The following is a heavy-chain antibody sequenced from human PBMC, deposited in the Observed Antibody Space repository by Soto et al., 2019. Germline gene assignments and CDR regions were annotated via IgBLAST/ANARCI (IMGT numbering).Heavy chain of an antibody. J-gene: IGHJ6*04. CDR2: ISYDGSNK. CDR1: GFTFSSYA. V-gene: IGHV3-30-3*01. CDR3: AREEAGTTPPGYYYHYDMAV. Sequence: QVQLVESGGGVVQPGRSLRLSCAASGFTFSSYAMHWVRQAPGKGLEWVAVISYDGSNKYYADSVKGRFTISRDNSKSTLYIQMNSLRAEDTAVYYCAREEAGTTPPGYYYHYDMAVSCGGTTVTVSS. D-gene: IGHD1-7*01.